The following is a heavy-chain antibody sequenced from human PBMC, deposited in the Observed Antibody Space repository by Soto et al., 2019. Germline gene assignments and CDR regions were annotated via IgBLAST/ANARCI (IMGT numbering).Heavy chain of an antibody. J-gene: IGHJ6*03. CDR1: GYTFTSYD. CDR3: ARVQVTTSYYYYYYYMDV. CDR2: TNPNSGNT. Sequence: GASVKVSCKASGYTFTSYDINWVRQATGQGLEWMGWTNPNSGNTGYAQKFQGRVTMTRNTSISTAYMELSSLRSEDTAVYYCARVQVTTSYYYYYYYMDVWGKGTTVTVSS. V-gene: IGHV1-8*01. D-gene: IGHD4-17*01.